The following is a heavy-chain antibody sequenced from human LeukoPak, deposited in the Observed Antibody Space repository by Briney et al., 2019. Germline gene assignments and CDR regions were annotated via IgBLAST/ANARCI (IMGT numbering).Heavy chain of an antibody. V-gene: IGHV3-23*01. D-gene: IGHD5-12*01. Sequence: GGSLRLSCAASGFTFDDYAMHWVRQAPGKGLEWVSAISGSGGSTYYADSVKGRFTISRDNSKNTLYLRMNSLRAEDTAVYYCAKGYSGYDLDAFDIWGQGTMVTVSS. CDR1: GFTFDDYA. J-gene: IGHJ3*02. CDR3: AKGYSGYDLDAFDI. CDR2: ISGSGGST.